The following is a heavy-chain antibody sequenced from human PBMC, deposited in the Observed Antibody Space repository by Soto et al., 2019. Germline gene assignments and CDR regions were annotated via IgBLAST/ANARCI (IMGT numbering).Heavy chain of an antibody. J-gene: IGHJ4*02. CDR3: GRAIGRGIMRD. V-gene: IGHV3-21*01. CDR2: IYSSGTFI. CDR1: GFIFRTYG. D-gene: IGHD3-16*01. Sequence: EVHLVESGGGLVNPGGSLRLSCTAAGFIFRTYGMTWVRQAPGKGLEWVSSIYSSGTFIYYADSVKGRFTISRDDAKNSLFLQMNSLRAEDTAVYYCGRAIGRGIMRDWGQGTLVTVSS.